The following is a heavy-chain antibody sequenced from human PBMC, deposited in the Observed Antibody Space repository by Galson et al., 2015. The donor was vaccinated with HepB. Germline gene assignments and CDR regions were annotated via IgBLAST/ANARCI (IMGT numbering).Heavy chain of an antibody. J-gene: IGHJ4*02. V-gene: IGHV3-30*04. CDR3: ARGIGYCSGGSCYPYYFDY. CDR1: GFTFSSYA. CDR2: ISYDGSNK. D-gene: IGHD2-15*01. Sequence: SLRLSCAASGFTFSSYAMHWVRQAPGKGLEWVAVISYDGSNKYYADSVKGRFTISRDNSKNTLYLQMNSLRAEDTAVYYCARGIGYCSGGSCYPYYFDYWGQGTLVTVSS.